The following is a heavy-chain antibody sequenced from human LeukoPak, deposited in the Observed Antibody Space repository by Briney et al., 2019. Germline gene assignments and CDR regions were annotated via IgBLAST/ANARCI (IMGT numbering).Heavy chain of an antibody. J-gene: IGHJ6*02. V-gene: IGHV4-34*01. D-gene: IGHD2-15*01. CDR2: INHSGST. CDR3: ARTRAGYCSGGSCPDYYYYGMDV. CDR1: GGSFSGYY. Sequence: SETLSLTCAVYGGSFSGYYWSWIRQPPGKGLEWIGEINHSGSTNYNPSLKSRVTISVDTSKNQFSLKLSSVTAADTAVYYCARTRAGYCSGGSCPDYYYYGMDVWGQGTTVTVSS.